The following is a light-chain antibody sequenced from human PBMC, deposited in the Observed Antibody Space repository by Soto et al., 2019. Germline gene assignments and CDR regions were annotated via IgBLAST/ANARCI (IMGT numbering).Light chain of an antibody. CDR3: QQSYNSPQT. V-gene: IGKV1-39*01. Sequence: DIQMTQSPSSLCAALVDEVTITCRASQTIMTYLNWYQLKPGKPPRLLIYAASSLQSGVPSRFSGSGSGTDFTLTISSLQPEDFATYSCQQSYNSPQTFGRGTKVDIK. J-gene: IGKJ1*01. CDR1: QTIMTY. CDR2: AAS.